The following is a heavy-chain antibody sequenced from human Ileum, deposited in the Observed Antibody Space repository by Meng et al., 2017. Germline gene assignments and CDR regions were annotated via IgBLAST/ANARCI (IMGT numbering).Heavy chain of an antibody. CDR1: GFTFSIYP. Sequence: GESLKISCAASGFTFSIYPMHWVRQVPGKAPECVSRIGSDGSYTIYAASVKGRFTISTDNARNTLYLEMNSLRAEDSAVYYCVREGVGWLSPGNYWGQGMLVTVSS. CDR3: VREGVGWLSPGNY. J-gene: IGHJ4*02. D-gene: IGHD6-19*01. V-gene: IGHV3-74*01. CDR2: IGSDGSYT.